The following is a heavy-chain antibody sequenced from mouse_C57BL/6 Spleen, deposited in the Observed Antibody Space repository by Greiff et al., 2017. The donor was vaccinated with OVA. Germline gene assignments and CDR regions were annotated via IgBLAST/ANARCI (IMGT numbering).Heavy chain of an antibody. CDR1: GYTFTSYW. CDR3: ARGRDYDDAMDY. J-gene: IGHJ4*01. Sequence: QVQLQQPGAELVRPGTSVKLSCKASGYTFTSYWMHWVKQRPGQGLEWIGVIDPSDSYTNYNQKFKGNATLTVYTSSSTAYMQLSSLTSEDSAVYYCARGRDYDDAMDYWGQGTSVTVSS. CDR2: IDPSDSYT. V-gene: IGHV1-59*01. D-gene: IGHD2-4*01.